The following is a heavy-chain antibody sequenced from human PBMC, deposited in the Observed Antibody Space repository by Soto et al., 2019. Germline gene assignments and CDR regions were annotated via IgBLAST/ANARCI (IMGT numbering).Heavy chain of an antibody. Sequence: EVQLLESGGGLVQPGRSLRLSCAASGFTFSNYAMSWVRQAPGQGLDWVSAISGSGGTTYYADSVKGRFTISRDNSKNPLFLQMNSLRAEDAAVYYCAKFFVGTRSNSGWPWSFHYWGQGTLVTVSS. CDR1: GFTFSNYA. CDR3: AKFFVGTRSNSGWPWSFHY. D-gene: IGHD6-25*01. J-gene: IGHJ4*02. CDR2: ISGSGGTT. V-gene: IGHV3-23*01.